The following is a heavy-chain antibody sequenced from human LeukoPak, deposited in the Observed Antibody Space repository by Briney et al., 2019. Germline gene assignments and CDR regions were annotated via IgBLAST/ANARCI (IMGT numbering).Heavy chain of an antibody. J-gene: IGHJ5*02. Sequence: SVKVSCKASGGTFSSYAISWVRQAPGQGLEWMGGIIPIFGTANYAQKFQGRVTITADESTSTAYMELSSLRSEDTAVYYCARAVAGLGNWFDPWGQGTLVTVSS. CDR2: IIPIFGTA. D-gene: IGHD6-19*01. V-gene: IGHV1-69*13. CDR3: ARAVAGLGNWFDP. CDR1: GGTFSSYA.